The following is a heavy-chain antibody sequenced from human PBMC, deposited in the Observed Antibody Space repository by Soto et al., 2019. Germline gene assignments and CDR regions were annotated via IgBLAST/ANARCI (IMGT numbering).Heavy chain of an antibody. V-gene: IGHV4-39*01. Sequence: QLQLQESGPGLVKPSETLSLTCTVSGGSISSSSYYWGWIRQPPGKGLEWIGSIYYSGSTYYNPSLKSPVTISVDTSKNPFSLKLSSVTAADTAVYYCASQPSPYYYYGMDVWGQGTTVTVSS. CDR1: GGSISSSSYY. CDR3: ASQPSPYYYYGMDV. CDR2: IYYSGST. J-gene: IGHJ6*02.